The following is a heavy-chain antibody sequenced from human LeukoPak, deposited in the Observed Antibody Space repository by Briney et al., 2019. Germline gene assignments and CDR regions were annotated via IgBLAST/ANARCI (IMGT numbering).Heavy chain of an antibody. J-gene: IGHJ6*03. CDR2: INHSGST. D-gene: IGHD3-22*01. CDR3: ARRAYSSGYDYMDV. CDR1: GGSFSGYY. Sequence: SETLSLTCAVYGGSFSGYYWSWIRQPPGKGLEWIGEINHSGSTKYNPSLKSRVTISVDTSKYQFSLKLSSVTAADTAVYYCARRAYSSGYDYMDVWGKGTTVTISS. V-gene: IGHV4-34*01.